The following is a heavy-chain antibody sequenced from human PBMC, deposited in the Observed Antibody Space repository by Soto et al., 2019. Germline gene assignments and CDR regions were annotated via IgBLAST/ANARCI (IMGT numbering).Heavy chain of an antibody. Sequence: PGGSLRLSCAASGFTFSSYGMHWVRQAPGKGLEWVAVISYDGSNKYYADSVKGRFTISRDNSKNTLYLQMNSLRAEDTAVYYCSGGDPLFYWGQGTLVTVSS. V-gene: IGHV3-30*03. D-gene: IGHD2-21*02. CDR2: ISYDGSNK. CDR1: GFTFSSYG. CDR3: SGGDPLFY. J-gene: IGHJ4*02.